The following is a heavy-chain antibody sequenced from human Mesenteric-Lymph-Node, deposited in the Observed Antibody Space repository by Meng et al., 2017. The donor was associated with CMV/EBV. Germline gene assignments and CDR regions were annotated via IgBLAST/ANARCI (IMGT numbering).Heavy chain of an antibody. J-gene: IGHJ4*02. CDR1: GGTFSSYT. D-gene: IGHD7-27*01. V-gene: IGHV1-69*02. CDR3: ARVGQINWGPN. Sequence: SVKVSCKASGGTFSSYTINWVRQAPGQGLEWMGRIIPILGIANYAQKFQGRVTITADKSTSTAYMELSSLRSEDTAVYYCARVGQINWGPNWGQGTLVTVSS. CDR2: IIPILGIA.